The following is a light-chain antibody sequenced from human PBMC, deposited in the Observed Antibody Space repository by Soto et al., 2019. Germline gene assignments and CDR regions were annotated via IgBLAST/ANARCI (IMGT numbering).Light chain of an antibody. V-gene: IGKV3-20*01. J-gene: IGKJ1*01. CDR2: AAS. Sequence: EIVLTQSPGTLSLSPGERGTLSCRASQSVDTRYFAWFQQKPGQAPSLLIYAASFRATGTPERFSGSGSGRDFTLTISRLEPEDVAVYYCQQSVKSPWTFGQGTKVDIK. CDR3: QQSVKSPWT. CDR1: QSVDTRY.